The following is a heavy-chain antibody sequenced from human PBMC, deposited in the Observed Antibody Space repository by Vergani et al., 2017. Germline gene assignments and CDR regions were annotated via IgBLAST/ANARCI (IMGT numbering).Heavy chain of an antibody. J-gene: IGHJ4*02. D-gene: IGHD3-16*01. CDR3: AKLFRGWGIDY. Sequence: QVQLVESGGGVVQRGGSLRLSCATSGFTLSNYDMQWIRQGPGKGLEFVAFIQFDGINQYYADAVKGRFTLSRDFSKNTLYLQMNSLGTDDTATYYCAKLFRGWGIDYWGQGTQVIVSS. V-gene: IGHV3-30*02. CDR2: IQFDGINQ. CDR1: GFTLSNYD.